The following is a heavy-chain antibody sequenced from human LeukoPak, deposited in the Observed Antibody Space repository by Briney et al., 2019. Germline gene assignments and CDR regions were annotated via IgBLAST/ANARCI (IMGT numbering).Heavy chain of an antibody. CDR1: GFTFSAYW. D-gene: IGHD1-26*01. J-gene: IGHJ4*02. Sequence: GGSLRLSCAASGFTFSAYWMHWVRQSPGRGLVWLARINGDGITTSYADSVKGRFTISRDNAKNTLYLQMNSLRAEDTAVFYCARAGVGFDYWGQGTLVTVSS. V-gene: IGHV3-74*01. CDR2: INGDGITT. CDR3: ARAGVGFDY.